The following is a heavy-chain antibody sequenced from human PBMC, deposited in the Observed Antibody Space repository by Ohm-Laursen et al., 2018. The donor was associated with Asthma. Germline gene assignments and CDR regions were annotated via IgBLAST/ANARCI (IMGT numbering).Heavy chain of an antibody. CDR1: GFTFRSYA. Sequence: SLRLSCAASGFTFRSYAMHWVRQAPGKGLEWVAVGGSYYDGGLKYYADSVKGRFTISRDNAKSTLYLQMNSLRPEDTAVYFCASSRYSYSLAWGRGTLVTVSS. CDR3: ASSRYSYSLA. D-gene: IGHD3-16*02. J-gene: IGHJ5*02. V-gene: IGHV3-30-3*01. CDR2: GGSYYDGGLK.